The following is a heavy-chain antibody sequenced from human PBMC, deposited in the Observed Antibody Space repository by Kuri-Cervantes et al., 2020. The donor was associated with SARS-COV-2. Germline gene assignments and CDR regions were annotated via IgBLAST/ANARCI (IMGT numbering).Heavy chain of an antibody. V-gene: IGHV1-18*01. D-gene: IGHD1-26*01. Sequence: ASVKVSCKASGYTFTSYGISWVRQAPGQGLEWMGWISAYNGNTNYAQKLQGRVTMTTDTSTSTAYMELSRLRSDDTAVYYCAKERVRIVGASRENAFDIWGQGTMVTVSS. J-gene: IGHJ3*02. CDR3: AKERVRIVGASRENAFDI. CDR1: GYTFTSYG. CDR2: ISAYNGNT.